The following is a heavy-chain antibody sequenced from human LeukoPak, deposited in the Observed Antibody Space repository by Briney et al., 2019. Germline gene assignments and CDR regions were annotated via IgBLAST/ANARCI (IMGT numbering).Heavy chain of an antibody. J-gene: IGHJ4*02. V-gene: IGHV3-74*01. CDR3: AGVLGGSSGYFDY. CDR2: INTDGSTT. D-gene: IGHD1-26*01. Sequence: GGSLRLSCAASGFTFSSFWMHWVRQAPGKGLVWVPHINTDGSTTRYADSVKGRFTISRDNAKNTVYLQMNTLRAEDTAVYYCAGVLGGSSGYFDYWGQGTLVTVSS. CDR1: GFTFSSFW.